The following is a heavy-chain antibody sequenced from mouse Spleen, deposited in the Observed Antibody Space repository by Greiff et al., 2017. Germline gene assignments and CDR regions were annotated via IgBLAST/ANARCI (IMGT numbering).Heavy chain of an antibody. V-gene: IGHV1S81*02. D-gene: IGHD1-1*01. J-gene: IGHJ2*01. Sequence: QVQLKQPGAELVKPGASVKLSCKASGYTFTSYWMHWVKQRPGQGLEWIGEINPSNGRTNYNEKFKSKATLTVDKSSSTAYMQLSSLTSEDSAVYYCARWGYYGSSYYFDYWGQGTTLTVSS. CDR2: INPSNGRT. CDR3: ARWGYYGSSYYFDY. CDR1: GYTFTSYW.